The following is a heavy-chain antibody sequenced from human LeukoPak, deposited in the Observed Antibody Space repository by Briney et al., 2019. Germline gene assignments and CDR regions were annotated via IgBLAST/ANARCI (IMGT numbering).Heavy chain of an antibody. CDR3: ARARYYDFWSGYYPHYYYMDV. D-gene: IGHD3-3*01. Sequence: GGSLRLSCAASGFILSNYWMHWVRQAPGKGLVWVSRSNNDGSDTIYADSVKGRFTISRDNAKNSLYLQMNSLRAEDTAVYYCARARYYDFWSGYYPHYYYMDVWGKGTTVTVSS. J-gene: IGHJ6*03. CDR1: GFILSNYW. V-gene: IGHV3-74*01. CDR2: SNNDGSDT.